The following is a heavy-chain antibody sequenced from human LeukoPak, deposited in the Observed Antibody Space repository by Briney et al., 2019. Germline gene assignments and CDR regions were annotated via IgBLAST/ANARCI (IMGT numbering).Heavy chain of an antibody. Sequence: PGGSLRLSCAASGFTFSSHWMHWVRQVPGKGLLWVSRINGDGSTTTYADSVKGRFTISRDNAEDTLYLQMNSLTVEDTAVYYCARSVRIYTSGWFHFDSWGQGTLVTVSS. CDR1: GFTFSSHW. CDR2: INGDGSTT. V-gene: IGHV3-74*01. D-gene: IGHD6-19*01. CDR3: ARSVRIYTSGWFHFDS. J-gene: IGHJ4*02.